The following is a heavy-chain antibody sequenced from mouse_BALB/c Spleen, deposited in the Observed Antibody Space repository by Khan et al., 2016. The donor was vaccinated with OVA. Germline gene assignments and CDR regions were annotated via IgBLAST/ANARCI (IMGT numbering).Heavy chain of an antibody. CDR2: IRMKADDNVK. Sequence: EVQLQESGGGLVQPGGSMKLSCVASGFTFTNYWMNWVRQSPEKGLEWVAEIRMKADDNVKHHAHTVQGSFTISRDESKSSVYLQMNNSRAEDTGIYYCWILQWGQGTTLTVSS. CDR1: GFTFTNYW. CDR3: WILQ. V-gene: IGHV6-6*02. J-gene: IGHJ2*01. D-gene: IGHD6-1*01.